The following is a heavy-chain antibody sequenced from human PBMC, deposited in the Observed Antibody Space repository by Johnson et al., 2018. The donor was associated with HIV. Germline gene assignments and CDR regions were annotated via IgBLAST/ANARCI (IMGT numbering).Heavy chain of an antibody. CDR2: IWFDGITK. D-gene: IGHD3-22*01. CDR1: GFTFRDYG. V-gene: IGHV3-33*01. Sequence: QMQLVESGGGVVQPGRSLRLSCEASGFTFRDYGMHWVRQAPGKGLEWVAVIWFDGITKYYSDSVKGRFTISRDLSKNTLFLQMNSLRADDTAVYYCARPLSSGLGFDAFDIWGQGTMVTVSS. J-gene: IGHJ3*02. CDR3: ARPLSSGLGFDAFDI.